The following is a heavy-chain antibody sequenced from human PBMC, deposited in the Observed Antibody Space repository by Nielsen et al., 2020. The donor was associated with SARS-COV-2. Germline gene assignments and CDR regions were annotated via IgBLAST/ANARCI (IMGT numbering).Heavy chain of an antibody. V-gene: IGHV3-23*01. J-gene: IGHJ6*02. CDR3: AKISSSHGMDV. D-gene: IGHD6-6*01. CDR1: GFTFSDDY. CDR2: ISGSGGST. Sequence: GESLKISCAASGFTFSDDYMSWIRQAPGKGLEWVSAISGSGGSTYYADSVKGRFTISRDNSKNTLYLQMNSLRAEDTAVYYCAKISSSHGMDVWGQGTTVTVSS.